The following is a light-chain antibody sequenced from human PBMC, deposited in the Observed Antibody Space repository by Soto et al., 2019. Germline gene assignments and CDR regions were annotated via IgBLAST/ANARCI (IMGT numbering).Light chain of an antibody. V-gene: IGLV2-14*01. J-gene: IGLJ1*01. CDR2: EVS. Sequence: QSVLTQPASVSGSPGQSITISCTGTSSDVGGYNYVSWYQQHPGKAPKLMIYEVSNRPSGVSNRFSGSKSGNTASLTISGLQAEDEADYYCSSYTTSSYYVFGHGTKVTV. CDR1: SSDVGGYNY. CDR3: SSYTTSSYYV.